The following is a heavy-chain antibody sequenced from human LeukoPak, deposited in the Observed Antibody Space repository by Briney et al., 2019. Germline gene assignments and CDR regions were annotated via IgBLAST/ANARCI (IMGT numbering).Heavy chain of an antibody. CDR2: IIPIFGTA. Sequence: SVKVSCKASGGTFSSYAISWVRQAPGQGLEWMGGIIPIFGTANYAQKFQGRVTITTDESTSTAYMELSSLRSEDTAVYYCARERMVRGVIIGGEFDYWGQGTLVTVSS. CDR1: GGTFSSYA. D-gene: IGHD3-10*01. J-gene: IGHJ4*02. CDR3: ARERMVRGVIIGGEFDY. V-gene: IGHV1-69*05.